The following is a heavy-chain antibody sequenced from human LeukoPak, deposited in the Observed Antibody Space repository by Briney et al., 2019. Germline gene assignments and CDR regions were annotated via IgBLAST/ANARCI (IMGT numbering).Heavy chain of an antibody. CDR2: ISYDGSNK. CDR1: GFTFSSYA. Sequence: GGSLRLSCAASGFTFSSYAMHWVRQAPGKGLEWVAVISYDGSNKYYADSVKGRFTISRDNSKNTLYLQMNSLRAEDTAVYYCASPYDSSGYYYLDYWGQGTLVTVSS. J-gene: IGHJ4*02. CDR3: ASPYDSSGYYYLDY. D-gene: IGHD3-22*01. V-gene: IGHV3-30*04.